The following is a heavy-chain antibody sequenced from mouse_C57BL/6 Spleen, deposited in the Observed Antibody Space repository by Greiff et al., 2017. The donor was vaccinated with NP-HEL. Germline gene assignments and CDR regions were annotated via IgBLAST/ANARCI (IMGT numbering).Heavy chain of an antibody. Sequence: VQLQQSGPELVKPGASVKISCKASGYTFTDYYMNWVKQSHGKSLEWIGDINPNNGGTSYNQKFKGKATLTVDKSSSTAYMELRSLTSEDSAVYYCARERDYGYDKGFAYWGQGTLVTVSA. CDR3: ARERDYGYDKGFAY. D-gene: IGHD2-2*01. CDR1: GYTFTDYY. CDR2: INPNNGGT. J-gene: IGHJ3*01. V-gene: IGHV1-26*01.